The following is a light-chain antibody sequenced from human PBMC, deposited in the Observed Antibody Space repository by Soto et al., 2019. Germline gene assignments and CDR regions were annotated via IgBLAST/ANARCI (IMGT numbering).Light chain of an antibody. CDR1: QSVSSK. CDR3: QQYKNWPPNT. Sequence: EIVMTQSPATLSVSPGERATLSCRASQSVSSKLAWYQQKPGQAPRLLIYGASTRATGVPARFSGSGSETEFTLTISSLQSEDFAVYYCQQYKNWPPNTLGQGTKVDIK. CDR2: GAS. V-gene: IGKV3-15*01. J-gene: IGKJ1*01.